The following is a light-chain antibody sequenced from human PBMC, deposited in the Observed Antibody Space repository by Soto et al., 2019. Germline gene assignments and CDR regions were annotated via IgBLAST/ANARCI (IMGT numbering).Light chain of an antibody. J-gene: IGKJ1*01. Sequence: DIPLTQSPAVLSASVGDMVTITCRASQALSNYLAWYQQKPGKAPKLLIYAASTLQSGVPSRFSGSGSGTEFTLTISSLKPDDFATYYCQHYKSYSEAFGQGTKVDI. CDR2: AAS. CDR3: QHYKSYSEA. CDR1: QALSNY. V-gene: IGKV1-9*01.